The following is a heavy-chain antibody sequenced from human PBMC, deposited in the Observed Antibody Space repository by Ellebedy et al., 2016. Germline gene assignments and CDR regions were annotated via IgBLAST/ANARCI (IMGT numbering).Heavy chain of an antibody. CDR2: ISGSGGST. Sequence: GESLKISXAASGFTVSSNYMSWVRQAPGKGLEWVSAISGSGGSTYYADSVKGRFTISRDNSKNTLYLQMNSLRAEDTAVYYCAKDLSGGSSGPLPPWGQGTLVTVSS. CDR1: GFTVSSNY. V-gene: IGHV3-23*01. J-gene: IGHJ5*02. D-gene: IGHD3-22*01. CDR3: AKDLSGGSSGPLPP.